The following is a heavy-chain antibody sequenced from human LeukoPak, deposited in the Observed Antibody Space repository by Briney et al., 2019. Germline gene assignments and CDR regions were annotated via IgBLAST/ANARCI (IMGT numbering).Heavy chain of an antibody. CDR1: GASISGYY. J-gene: IGHJ5*02. CDR3: VVLSGDNWFDP. CDR2: IYYNGST. Sequence: PSETLSLTCTVSGASISGYYWSWIRQPPGKGLEWIGYIYYNGSTKYNPSLKSRVTISLDTAENQFSLKLTSVTAADTAVYYCVVLSGDNWFDPWGQGTLVTVSS. D-gene: IGHD3-3*01. V-gene: IGHV4-59*12.